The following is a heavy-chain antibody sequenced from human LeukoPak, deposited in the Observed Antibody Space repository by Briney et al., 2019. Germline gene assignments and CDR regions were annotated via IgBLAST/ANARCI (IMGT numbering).Heavy chain of an antibody. CDR1: GFTFSSYD. CDR3: AKRGVVIRVVLVGFHKEAYYFDS. D-gene: IGHD3-10*01. V-gene: IGHV3-23*01. J-gene: IGHJ4*02. Sequence: GGSLTLSCAASGFTFSSYDMSWVRQAPGQGLEWVSGISSSGGRTSYADSVRGRFTISRDNSKNTLYLQMNSLRAEDTAVYFCAKRGVVIRVVLVGFHKEAYYFDSWGQGALVTVSS. CDR2: ISSSGGRT.